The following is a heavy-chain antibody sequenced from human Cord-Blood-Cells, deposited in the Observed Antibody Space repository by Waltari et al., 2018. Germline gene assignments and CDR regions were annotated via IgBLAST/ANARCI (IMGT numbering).Heavy chain of an antibody. CDR2: IYYSGST. CDR3: ASFYSGSYYYYYYMDV. CDR1: GGSIRRSSYY. V-gene: IGHV4-39*07. D-gene: IGHD1-26*01. Sequence: QLQLQESGPGLVKPSETLSLTCTVSGGSIRRSSYYWVWIRKPPGKGLEWIGSIYYSGSTYYNPSLKSRVTISVDTSKNQFSLKLSSVTAADTAVYYCASFYSGSYYYYYYMDVWGKGTTVTVSS. J-gene: IGHJ6*03.